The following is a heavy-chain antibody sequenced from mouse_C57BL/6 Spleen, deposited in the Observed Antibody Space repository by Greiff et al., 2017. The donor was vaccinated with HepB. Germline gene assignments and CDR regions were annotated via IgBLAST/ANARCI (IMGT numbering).Heavy chain of an antibody. CDR3: ARSTTGWYFDV. V-gene: IGHV1-69*01. Sequence: VQGVESGAELVMPGASVKLSCKASGYTFTSYWMHWVKQRPGQGLEWIGEIDPSDSYTNYNQKFKGKSTLTVDKSSSTAYMQLSSLTSEDSAVYYCARSTTGWYFDVWGTGTTVTVSS. CDR1: GYTFTSYW. CDR2: IDPSDSYT. J-gene: IGHJ1*03.